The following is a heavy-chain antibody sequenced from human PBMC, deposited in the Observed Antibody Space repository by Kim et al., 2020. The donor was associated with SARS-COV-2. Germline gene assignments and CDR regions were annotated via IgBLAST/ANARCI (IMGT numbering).Heavy chain of an antibody. V-gene: IGHV3-33*06. Sequence: GGSLRLSCAASGFTFSSYGMHWVRQAPGKGLEWVAVIWYDGSNKYYADSVKGRFTISRDNSKNTLYLQMNSLRAEDTAVYYCAKDAGYNWNLNPYRNYYYYGMDVWGQGTTVTVSS. J-gene: IGHJ6*02. CDR3: AKDAGYNWNLNPYRNYYYYGMDV. CDR1: GFTFSSYG. CDR2: IWYDGSNK. D-gene: IGHD1-1*01.